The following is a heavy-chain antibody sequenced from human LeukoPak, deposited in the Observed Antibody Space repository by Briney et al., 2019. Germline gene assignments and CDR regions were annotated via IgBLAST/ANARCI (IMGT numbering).Heavy chain of an antibody. Sequence: KPGGSLRLSCAASGFTFSSYDMHWVRQATGKGLEWVSAIGTAGDTYYPGSVKGRFTISRENAKNSLYLQMNSLRAGDTAVYYCARGARKGYEIFQMGWDGGYCSSTSCYAFDYWGQGTLVTVSS. CDR3: ARGARKGYEIFQMGWDGGYCSSTSCYAFDY. J-gene: IGHJ4*02. CDR2: IGTAGDT. V-gene: IGHV3-13*04. D-gene: IGHD2-2*01. CDR1: GFTFSSYD.